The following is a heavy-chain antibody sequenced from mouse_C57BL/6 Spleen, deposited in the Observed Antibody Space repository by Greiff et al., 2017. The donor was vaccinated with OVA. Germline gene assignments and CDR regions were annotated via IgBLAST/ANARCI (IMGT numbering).Heavy chain of an antibody. V-gene: IGHV1-42*01. CDR3: AREGNWEDYFDY. CDR1: GYSFTGYY. Sequence: VQLQQSGPELVKPGASVKISCKASGYSFTGYYMNWVKQSPEKSLVWIGEINPSTGGTTYNQKFKAKATLTIDKSSSTAYMQFKDLTSEDSAVYYCAREGNWEDYFDYWGQGTTLTVSS. D-gene: IGHD4-1*01. CDR2: INPSTGGT. J-gene: IGHJ2*01.